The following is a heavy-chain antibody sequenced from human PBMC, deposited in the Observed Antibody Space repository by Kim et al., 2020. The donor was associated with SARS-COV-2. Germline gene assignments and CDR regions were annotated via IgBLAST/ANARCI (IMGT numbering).Heavy chain of an antibody. D-gene: IGHD6-13*01. CDR3: ARNPYSSSPGDYYYYGMDV. Sequence: RFTISSDNAKNSLYLQMNSLRAEDTAVYYCARNPYSSSPGDYYYYGMDVWGQGTTVTVSS. J-gene: IGHJ6*02. V-gene: IGHV3-11*01.